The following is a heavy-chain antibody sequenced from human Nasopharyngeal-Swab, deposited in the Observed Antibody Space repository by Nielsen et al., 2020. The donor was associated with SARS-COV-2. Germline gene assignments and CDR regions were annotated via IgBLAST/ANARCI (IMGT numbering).Heavy chain of an antibody. D-gene: IGHD3-16*01. CDR1: GFVFSIYG. CDR3: ARDIGGGRYGSDY. CDR2: ISSRSSNI. J-gene: IGHJ4*02. V-gene: IGHV3-21*01. Sequence: GGSLRLSCAASGFVFSIYGMNWVRQAPGKGLEWVSSISSRSSNIYYADSVKGRFTISRDNAKNSLYLQMNSLRAEDTAVYYRARDIGGGRYGSDYWGQGTLVTVSS.